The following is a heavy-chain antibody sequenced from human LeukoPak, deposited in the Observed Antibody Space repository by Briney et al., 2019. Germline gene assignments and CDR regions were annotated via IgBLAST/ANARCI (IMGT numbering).Heavy chain of an antibody. Sequence: GGSLRLSCVAYGFYFRDYSMNWVRQAPGKGLDWVSGISGTSSYMYYGDSVKGRFTVSRDNAKNSLYLQMESLRVEDTAVYYCARDLHYYGSGPWGQGTLVTVSS. CDR2: ISGTSSYM. J-gene: IGHJ5*02. D-gene: IGHD3-10*01. CDR1: GFYFRDYS. CDR3: ARDLHYYGSGP. V-gene: IGHV3-21*01.